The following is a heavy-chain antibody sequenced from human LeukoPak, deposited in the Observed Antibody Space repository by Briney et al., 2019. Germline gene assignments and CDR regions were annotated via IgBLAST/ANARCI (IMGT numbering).Heavy chain of an antibody. V-gene: IGHV3-74*01. CDR2: INSDGRST. D-gene: IGHD5-12*01. Sequence: GGSLRLSCVASGFTFSSYWMHWVRQAPGKGLVWVSRINSDGRSTSYADSVKGRFTISRDNAKNTLYLQMNSLRAEDTAVYYCERSQVATNWFAPGGQGTLVTVSS. CDR3: ERSQVATNWFAP. CDR1: GFTFSSYW. J-gene: IGHJ5*02.